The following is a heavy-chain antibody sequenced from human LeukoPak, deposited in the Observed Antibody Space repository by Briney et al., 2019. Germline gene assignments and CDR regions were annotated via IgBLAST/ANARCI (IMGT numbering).Heavy chain of an antibody. Sequence: GASVKVSCKASGYTFTDYYIHWVRQAPGQGLEWMGWINPKRGATKYAQKLQGRVTMTRDTAISTAYMELSSLTSDDTAVYSCARDAATSGTSWFDPWGQGTLVTVSS. D-gene: IGHD6-13*01. CDR2: INPKRGAT. CDR3: ARDAATSGTSWFDP. J-gene: IGHJ5*02. CDR1: GYTFTDYY. V-gene: IGHV1-2*02.